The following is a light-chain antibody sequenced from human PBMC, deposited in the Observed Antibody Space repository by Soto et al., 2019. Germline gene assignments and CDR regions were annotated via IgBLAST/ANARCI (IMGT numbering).Light chain of an antibody. CDR3: QQFNNWPRT. CDR2: DAS. J-gene: IGKJ1*01. Sequence: EIAMTQSPATLSVSPGERATLSCRASQSVSSKLAWYQQKPGQAPRLLIYDASTRATGIPARFSGSGSGTEFTLTISSLQSEDFAVSYCQQFNNWPRTLGQGTKVEIK. V-gene: IGKV3-15*01. CDR1: QSVSSK.